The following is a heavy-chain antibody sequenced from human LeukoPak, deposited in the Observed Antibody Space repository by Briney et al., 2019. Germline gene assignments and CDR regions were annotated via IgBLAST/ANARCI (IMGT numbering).Heavy chain of an antibody. J-gene: IGHJ4*02. D-gene: IGHD3-10*01. Sequence: ASVKVSCKTSGYTFTDYYMHWVRRAPGQGLEWMGWINPNSGGTTYAQRFQGRVTMTSDTSISTAYMELSRLRSDDTAIYYCARGRFYTSGSYYNRLDYWGQGTLVTVSS. CDR1: GYTFTDYY. CDR3: ARGRFYTSGSYYNRLDY. CDR2: INPNSGGT. V-gene: IGHV1-2*02.